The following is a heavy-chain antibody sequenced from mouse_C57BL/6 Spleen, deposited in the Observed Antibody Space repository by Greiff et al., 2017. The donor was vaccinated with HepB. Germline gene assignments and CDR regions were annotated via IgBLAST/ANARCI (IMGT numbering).Heavy chain of an antibody. J-gene: IGHJ4*01. V-gene: IGHV1-72*01. CDR3: ARGGIITTVVSPYAMDY. CDR2: IDPNSGGT. D-gene: IGHD1-1*01. Sequence: QVQLQQPGAELVKPGASVKLSCKASGYTFTSYWMHWVKQRPGRGLEWIGRIDPNSGGTKYNEKFKSKATLTVDKPSSTAYMQLSSLTSEDSAVYYCARGGIITTVVSPYAMDYWGQGTSVTVSS. CDR1: GYTFTSYW.